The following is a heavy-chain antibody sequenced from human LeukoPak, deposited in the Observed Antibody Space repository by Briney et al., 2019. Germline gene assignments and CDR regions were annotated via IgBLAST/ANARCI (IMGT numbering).Heavy chain of an antibody. Sequence: PGGSLRLSCAASGFTFSRYGIHWVRQAPGKGLEWVAFIRYDGNNKYYADSVKGRFTISRDNSKNTLYLQMNSLRTEDTAVYYCARDSETYCSTTSCRHFDYWGQGTLVTVSS. J-gene: IGHJ4*02. D-gene: IGHD2-2*01. CDR1: GFTFSRYG. CDR3: ARDSETYCSTTSCRHFDY. CDR2: IRYDGNNK. V-gene: IGHV3-30*02.